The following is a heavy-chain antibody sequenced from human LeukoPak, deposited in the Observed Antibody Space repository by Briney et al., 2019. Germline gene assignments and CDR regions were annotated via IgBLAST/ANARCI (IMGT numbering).Heavy chain of an antibody. D-gene: IGHD4-23*01. CDR3: ARANTIMTTVVTSFDS. J-gene: IGHJ4*02. V-gene: IGHV1-2*02. Sequence: ASVKVSCKASGYTFTDYHIHWVRQAPGQGLEWMGWIGPNSGGTDYAQKFQGRVTMTRDTSISTAYLVLSRLASDDTAVYYYARANTIMTTVVTSFDSWGQGTLVTVSS. CDR1: GYTFTDYH. CDR2: IGPNSGGT.